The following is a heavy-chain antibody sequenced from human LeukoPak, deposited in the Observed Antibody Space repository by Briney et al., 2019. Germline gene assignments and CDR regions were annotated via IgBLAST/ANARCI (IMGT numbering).Heavy chain of an antibody. V-gene: IGHV3-48*01. CDR2: ISSSSSTI. CDR3: ARARNRAPFDY. Sequence: GGALRLSCAASGFTFSDYWMSWVRQAPGKGLEWVSYISSSSSTIYYADSVKGRFTISRDNAKNSLYLQMNSLRAEDTAVYYCARARNRAPFDYWGQGTLVTVSS. J-gene: IGHJ4*02. D-gene: IGHD3-10*01. CDR1: GFTFSDYW.